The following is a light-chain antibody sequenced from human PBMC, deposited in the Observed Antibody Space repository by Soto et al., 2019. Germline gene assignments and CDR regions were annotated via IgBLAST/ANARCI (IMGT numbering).Light chain of an antibody. J-gene: IGKJ4*01. CDR2: GAS. Sequence: EIVLTQSPGTLSLSPGERATLSCSASQSVSSSYLAWYQQKPGQSPRLLIYGASSRATGIPDRFSGSGSGTDFNLTISRLEPDDFAVYYCQQYDSSPLTFGGGTKVEIK. V-gene: IGKV3-20*01. CDR3: QQYDSSPLT. CDR1: QSVSSSY.